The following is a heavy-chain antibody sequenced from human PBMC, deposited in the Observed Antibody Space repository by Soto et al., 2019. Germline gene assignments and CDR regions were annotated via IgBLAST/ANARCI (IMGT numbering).Heavy chain of an antibody. D-gene: IGHD4-4*01. Sequence: SETLSLTCTVSGGSVSSGSYYWSWIRQPPGKGLEWIGYIYYSGSTNYNPSLKSRVTISVDTSKNQFSLKLSSVTAADTAVYYCARAHQFTVTTVWFDPWGQGTLVTVSS. CDR1: GGSVSSGSYY. CDR3: ARAHQFTVTTVWFDP. J-gene: IGHJ5*02. V-gene: IGHV4-61*01. CDR2: IYYSGST.